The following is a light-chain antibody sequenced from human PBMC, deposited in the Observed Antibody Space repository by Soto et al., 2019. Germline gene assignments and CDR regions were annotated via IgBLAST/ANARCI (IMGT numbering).Light chain of an antibody. V-gene: IGLV2-11*01. CDR2: DVT. Sequence: QSALTQPRSVSGSPGQSVTISCTGTSSDVGGFDYVSWYQQHPGKAPKLIIYDVTKRRSGVPDRFFGSRSGNTASLTISGLQSEDEAVYYCCSFAGTNSFAFGTGTKLTVL. CDR1: SSDVGGFDY. CDR3: CSFAGTNSFA. J-gene: IGLJ1*01.